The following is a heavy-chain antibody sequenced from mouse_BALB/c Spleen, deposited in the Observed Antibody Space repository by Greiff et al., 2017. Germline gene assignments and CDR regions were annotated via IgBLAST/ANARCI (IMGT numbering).Heavy chain of an antibody. CDR3: ARAGGYSYYFDY. V-gene: IGHV1S26*01. D-gene: IGHD2-3*01. CDR1: GYTFTSYY. Sequence: QVQLQQSGPELVKPGASVRISCKASGYTFTSYYIHWVKQRPGQGLEWIGYINPSTGYTEYNQKFKDKATLTADKSSSTAYMQLSSLTSEDSAVYYCARAGGYSYYFDYWGQGTTLTVSS. CDR2: INPSTGYT. J-gene: IGHJ2*01.